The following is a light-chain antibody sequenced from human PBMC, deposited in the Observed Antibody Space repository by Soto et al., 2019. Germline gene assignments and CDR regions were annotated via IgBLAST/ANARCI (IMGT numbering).Light chain of an antibody. Sequence: DIQMTQSPSSLSASVGXRVPITCQASQNINNYLNWYQQKPGRAPKLLIYDASNLEAGVPSRFRGSGSGTDFTFTISRLQPEDIATYYCQQYENLPTFGQGTRLEIK. CDR3: QQYENLPT. CDR2: DAS. J-gene: IGKJ5*01. V-gene: IGKV1-33*01. CDR1: QNINNY.